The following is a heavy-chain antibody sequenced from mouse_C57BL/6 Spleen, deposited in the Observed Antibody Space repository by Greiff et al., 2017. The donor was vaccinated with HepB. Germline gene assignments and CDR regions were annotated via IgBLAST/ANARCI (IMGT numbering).Heavy chain of an antibody. D-gene: IGHD1-1*01. V-gene: IGHV1-82*01. J-gene: IGHJ1*03. CDR3: ARWDYYGSSSYWYFDV. Sequence: LQQSGPELVKPGASVKISCKASGYAFSSSWMNWVKQRPGKGLEWIGRIYPGDGDTNYNGKFKGKATLTADKSSSTAYMQLSSLTSEDSAVYFCARWDYYGSSSYWYFDVWGTGTTVTVSS. CDR2: IYPGDGDT. CDR1: GYAFSSSW.